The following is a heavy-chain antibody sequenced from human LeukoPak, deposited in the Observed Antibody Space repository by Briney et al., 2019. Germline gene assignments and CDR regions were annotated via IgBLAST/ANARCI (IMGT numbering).Heavy chain of an antibody. CDR1: GGTFSSCT. Sequence: SVKVSCKASGGTFSSCTISWVRQAPGQGLEWMGRIIPILGIANYAQKFQGRVTITTDKSTSTAYMELSSLRSEDTAVYYCARAVGATMPHFDYWGQGTLVTVSS. CDR2: IIPILGIA. CDR3: ARAVGATMPHFDY. V-gene: IGHV1-69*02. J-gene: IGHJ4*02. D-gene: IGHD1-26*01.